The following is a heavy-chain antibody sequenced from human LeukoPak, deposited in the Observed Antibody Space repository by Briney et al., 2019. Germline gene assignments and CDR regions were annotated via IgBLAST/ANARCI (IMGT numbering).Heavy chain of an antibody. CDR1: GFTFTTSA. V-gene: IGHV3-23*01. Sequence: GGSLRLSCEASGFTFTTSAMGWVRQAPGKGLEWVSGIDDRGSATYHADSVRGRFTISRDNSKNTLYLQMNSLRAEDTAIYYCARGGSYPGCWGQGTLVTVSS. J-gene: IGHJ4*02. CDR2: IDDRGSAT. CDR3: ARGGSYPGC. D-gene: IGHD1-26*01.